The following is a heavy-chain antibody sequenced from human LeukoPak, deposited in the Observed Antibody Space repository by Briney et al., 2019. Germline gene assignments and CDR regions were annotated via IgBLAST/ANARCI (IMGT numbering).Heavy chain of an antibody. D-gene: IGHD7-27*01. CDR3: AKEKGGKLGDPRDRDAFDI. CDR1: GFTFSSYG. V-gene: IGHV3-30*18. Sequence: GGSLRLSCAASGFTFSSYGMHWVRQAPGKGLEWVAVISYDGSNKYYADSVKGRFTISRDNSKNTLYLQMNSLRAEDTAVYYCAKEKGGKLGDPRDRDAFDIWGQGTMVTVSS. J-gene: IGHJ3*02. CDR2: ISYDGSNK.